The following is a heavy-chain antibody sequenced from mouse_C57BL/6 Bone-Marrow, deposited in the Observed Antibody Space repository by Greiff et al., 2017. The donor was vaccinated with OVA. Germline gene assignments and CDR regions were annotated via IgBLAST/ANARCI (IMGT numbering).Heavy chain of an antibody. CDR3: ATTGWFAY. CDR2: IDPSDSYT. J-gene: IGHJ3*01. V-gene: IGHV1-59*01. D-gene: IGHD4-1*02. CDR1: GYTFTSYW. Sequence: QVQLKQPGAELVRPGTSVKLSCKASGYTFTSYWMHWVKQRPGQGLEWIGVIDPSDSYTNYNQKFKGKATLTVDTSSSTAYMQLSSLTSEDSAVYYCATTGWFAYWGQGTLVTVSA.